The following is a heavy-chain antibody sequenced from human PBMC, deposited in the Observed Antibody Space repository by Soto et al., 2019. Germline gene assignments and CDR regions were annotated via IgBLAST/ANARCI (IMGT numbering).Heavy chain of an antibody. CDR3: ARSLAAAAGIHYYYGMDV. CDR1: GGSISSSSYY. D-gene: IGHD6-13*01. Sequence: PSETLSLTCTVSGGSISSSSYYWGWIRQPPGKGLEWIGSIYYSGSTYYNPSLKSRVTISVDTSKNQFSLKLSSVTAADTAVYYCARSLAAAAGIHYYYGMDVWGQRTTVTVSS. V-gene: IGHV4-39*01. CDR2: IYYSGST. J-gene: IGHJ6*02.